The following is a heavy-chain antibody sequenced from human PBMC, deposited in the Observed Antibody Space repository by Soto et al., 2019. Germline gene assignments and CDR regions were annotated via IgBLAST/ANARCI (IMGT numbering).Heavy chain of an antibody. CDR1: GFTFSSFA. D-gene: IGHD6-13*01. CDR3: ARGVSAGKGSPPDF. Sequence: EMQLLESGGGLVQPGGSLRLSCAASGFTFSSFAMRWVRQAPGTGLDWVSAISGSGGSTYSAASVKGRFTISRDNSKNTLYLQMSSLRAEDTAVYYCARGVSAGKGSPPDFWGQGSLVTVSS. CDR2: ISGSGGST. V-gene: IGHV3-23*01. J-gene: IGHJ4*02.